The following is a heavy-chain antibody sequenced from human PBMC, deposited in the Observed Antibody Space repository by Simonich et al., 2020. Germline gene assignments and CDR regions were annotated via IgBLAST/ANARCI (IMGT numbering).Heavy chain of an antibody. Sequence: QVQLQQWGAGLLKPSETLSLTCAVYGGSFSGYYWRWIRQPPGKGLVWIGEINHSGSTNYNPSLKSGVTISVDTAKNQFSLKLSSVTAADTAVYYCARRRKVRGVQYYFDYWGQGTLVTVSS. CDR1: GGSFSGYY. CDR3: ARRRKVRGVQYYFDY. CDR2: INHSGST. J-gene: IGHJ4*02. D-gene: IGHD3-10*01. V-gene: IGHV4-34*01.